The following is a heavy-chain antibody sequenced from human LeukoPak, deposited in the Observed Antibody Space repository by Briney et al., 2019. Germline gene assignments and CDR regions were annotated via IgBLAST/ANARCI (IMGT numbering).Heavy chain of an antibody. CDR1: GFTVSSNY. CDR2: IYSGGST. J-gene: IGHJ4*02. V-gene: IGHV3-53*01. CDR3: AREGQEYYDILTGAFDY. Sequence: GGSLRLSCAASGFTVSSNYMSWVRQAPGKGLEWGSVIYSGGSTYYADSVKARFTISRDNSKNTLYLQMNSLRGEDTAVYYCAREGQEYYDILTGAFDYWGQGTLVTVSS. D-gene: IGHD3-9*01.